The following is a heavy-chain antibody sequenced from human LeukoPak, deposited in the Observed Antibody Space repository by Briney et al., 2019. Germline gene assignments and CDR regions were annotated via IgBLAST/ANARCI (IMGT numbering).Heavy chain of an antibody. CDR3: TKYGDDDTPGLN. CDR1: GFSFSSYW. D-gene: IGHD4-17*01. V-gene: IGHV3-7*02. Sequence: GGSLRLSCAASGFSFSSYWMTWVRQAPGKGLEWVANIKEDGGDKYYVDPVKGRFTISRDNAKNSLYLQMNSLRAEDTAVYYCTKYGDDDTPGLNWGQGTLVTVSS. CDR2: IKEDGGDK. J-gene: IGHJ4*02.